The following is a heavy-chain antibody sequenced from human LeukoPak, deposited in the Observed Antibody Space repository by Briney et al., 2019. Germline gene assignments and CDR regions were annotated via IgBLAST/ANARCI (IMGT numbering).Heavy chain of an antibody. D-gene: IGHD3-16*01. CDR3: AREHPRGEVDDFDY. J-gene: IGHJ4*02. Sequence: SETLSLTCTVSGGSISSYFWSWIRQPPGKGLEWVGYIYHGGSANYNPSLKSRISISVDTSKNQFSLKLTSVTAADTAVYYCAREHPRGEVDDFDYWGQGTLVTVSS. CDR1: GGSISSYF. V-gene: IGHV4-59*12. CDR2: IYHGGSA.